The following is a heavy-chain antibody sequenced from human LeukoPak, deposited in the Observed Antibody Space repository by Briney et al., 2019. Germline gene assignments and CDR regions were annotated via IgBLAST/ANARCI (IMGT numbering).Heavy chain of an antibody. CDR2: VYDSGST. CDR1: GGSISIYY. CDR3: AASIAVPGIFDY. V-gene: IGHV4-59*08. J-gene: IGHJ4*02. D-gene: IGHD6-19*01. Sequence: SETLSLTCTVSGGSISIYYWSWIRQPPGKELEWIGYVYDSGSTEYNPSLKSGVTISIDTSKNQFSLNLSSVTAADTAVYYCAASIAVPGIFDYWGQGSLVTVSS.